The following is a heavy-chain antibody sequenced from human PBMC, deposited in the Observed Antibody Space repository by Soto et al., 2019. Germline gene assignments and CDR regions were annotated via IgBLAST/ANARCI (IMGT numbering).Heavy chain of an antibody. Sequence: RIRQTPGKGLEWIGYIYYSGSTNYNPSLKSRVTISVDTSKNQFSLKLSSVTAADTAVYYCARLTNWGSLYYFDYWGQGTLVTVSS. CDR2: IYYSGST. V-gene: IGHV4-61*07. J-gene: IGHJ4*02. D-gene: IGHD7-27*01. CDR3: ARLTNWGSLYYFDY.